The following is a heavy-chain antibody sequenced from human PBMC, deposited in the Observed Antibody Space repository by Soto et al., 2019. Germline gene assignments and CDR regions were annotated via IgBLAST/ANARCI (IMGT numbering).Heavy chain of an antibody. CDR3: ARDPISSYYYDSSGPRVYYFDY. CDR2: IYSGGST. J-gene: IGHJ4*02. CDR1: GFTVSSNY. D-gene: IGHD3-22*01. V-gene: IGHV3-66*01. Sequence: GGSLRLSCAASGFTVSSNYMSWVRQAPGKGLEWVSVIYSGGSTYYADSVKGRFTISRDNSKNTLYLQMNSLRAEDTAVYYCARDPISSYYYDSSGPRVYYFDYWGQGTLVTVSS.